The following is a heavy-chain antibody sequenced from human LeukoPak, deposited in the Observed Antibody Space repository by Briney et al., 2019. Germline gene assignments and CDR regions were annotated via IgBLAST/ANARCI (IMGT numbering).Heavy chain of an antibody. CDR3: ARHRYYYYGMDV. Sequence: PSQTLSLTCTVSGGSISSGGYYWSWTRQPPGKGLEWIGYIYYSGSTNYNPSLKSRVTISVDTSKNQFSLKLSSVTAADTAVYYCARHRYYYYGMDVWGQGTTVTVSS. CDR2: IYYSGST. V-gene: IGHV4-61*08. J-gene: IGHJ6*02. CDR1: GGSISSGGYY.